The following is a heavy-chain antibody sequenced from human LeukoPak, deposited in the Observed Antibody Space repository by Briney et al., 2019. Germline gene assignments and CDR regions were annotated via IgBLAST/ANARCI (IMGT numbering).Heavy chain of an antibody. J-gene: IGHJ5*02. D-gene: IGHD6-13*01. Sequence: ASVKVSCKASGYTFTSYAMHWVRQAPGQRLEWMGWINAGNGNTKYSQKFQGRVTITRDTSASTAYMELSSLRSEDTAVYYCARGADSSSWYGGWFDPWGQGTLVTVSS. CDR2: INAGNGNT. V-gene: IGHV1-3*01. CDR3: ARGADSSSWYGGWFDP. CDR1: GYTFTSYA.